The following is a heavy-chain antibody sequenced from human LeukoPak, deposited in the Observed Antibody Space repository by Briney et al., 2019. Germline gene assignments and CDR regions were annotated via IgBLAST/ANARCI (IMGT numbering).Heavy chain of an antibody. V-gene: IGHV1-18*01. Sequence: ASVKVSCKASGYTITSYGISWVRQAPGQGLEWMGWISAYNGNTNYAQKLQGRVTMTTDTSTSTAYMELRSLRSDDTAVYYCARDILTGNYYYYYGMDVWGQGTTVTVSS. CDR1: GYTITSYG. D-gene: IGHD3-9*01. CDR3: ARDILTGNYYYYYGMDV. CDR2: ISAYNGNT. J-gene: IGHJ6*02.